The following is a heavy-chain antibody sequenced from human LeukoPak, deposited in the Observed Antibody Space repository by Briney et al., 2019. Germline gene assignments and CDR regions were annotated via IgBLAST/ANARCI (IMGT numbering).Heavy chain of an antibody. CDR3: ARVRSSSWYAPFDY. CDR1: GYTFTGYY. J-gene: IGHJ4*02. CDR2: INPNSGGT. V-gene: IGHV1-2*02. D-gene: IGHD6-13*01. Sequence: ASVKVSCKASGYTFTGYYMHWVRQAPGQGLEWMGWINPNSGGTNYAQKFQGRVTMTRDTSISTACMELSRLRSDDTAVYYCARVRSSSWYAPFDYWGQGTLVTVSS.